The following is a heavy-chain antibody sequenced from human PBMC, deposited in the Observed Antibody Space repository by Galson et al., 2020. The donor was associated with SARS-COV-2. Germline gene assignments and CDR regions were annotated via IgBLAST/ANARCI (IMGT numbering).Heavy chain of an antibody. CDR2: ISGSGSNT. D-gene: IGHD6-19*01. Sequence: GESLKISCAASGFTFNNYAMSWVRQAPGKGLEWVSSISGSGSNTYYADSVKGRFTTSRDNSKNTLYLQMNSLKTEDTAIYYCAKDGGGWYTSGWYYFDYWGQGTLVTVSS. J-gene: IGHJ4*02. CDR1: GFTFNNYA. CDR3: AKDGGGWYTSGWYYFDY. V-gene: IGHV3-23*01.